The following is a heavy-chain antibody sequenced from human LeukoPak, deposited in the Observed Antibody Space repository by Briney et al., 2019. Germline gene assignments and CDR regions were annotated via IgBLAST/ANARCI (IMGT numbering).Heavy chain of an antibody. D-gene: IGHD2-2*01. V-gene: IGHV3-73*01. CDR1: GFIFSGSD. J-gene: IGHJ5*02. CDR2: IKVRADNFVT. Sequence: GGSLRLSCAASGFIFSGSDIHYFRQASGKGLEWVARIKVRADNFVTAYAAPGKGRFTISRDDSKNTAYLQMNSLKTEDTAMYYCRLRSTEDPFKWFDPWGQGTLVTVSS. CDR3: RLRSTEDPFKWFDP.